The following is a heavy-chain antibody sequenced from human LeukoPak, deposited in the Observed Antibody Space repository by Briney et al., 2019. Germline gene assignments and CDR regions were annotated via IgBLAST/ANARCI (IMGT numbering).Heavy chain of an antibody. CDR3: AIEGIAAAGYYFDY. CDR2: IYHSGST. V-gene: IGHV4-38-2*01. Sequence: SETLSLTCAVSGYSISSGYYWGWIRQPPGKGLEWIGSIYHSGSTYYNPSLKSRVTISVDTSKNQFSLKLSSVTAADTAVYYCAIEGIAAAGYYFDYWGQGTLVTVSS. J-gene: IGHJ4*02. CDR1: GYSISSGYY. D-gene: IGHD6-13*01.